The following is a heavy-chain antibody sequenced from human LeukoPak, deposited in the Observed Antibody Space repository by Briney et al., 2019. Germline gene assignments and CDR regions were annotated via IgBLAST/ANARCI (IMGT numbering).Heavy chain of an antibody. V-gene: IGHV3-15*01. Sequence: PGGSLRLSCAASGFTFSGSAMHWVRQASGKGLEWVGRIKSKTDGGTTDYAAPVKGRFTISRDDSKNTLYLQMNSLKTEDTAVYYCTTDPYDSSGYFSWGQGTLVTVSS. CDR2: IKSKTDGGTT. J-gene: IGHJ4*02. CDR3: TTDPYDSSGYFS. D-gene: IGHD3-22*01. CDR1: GFTFSGSA.